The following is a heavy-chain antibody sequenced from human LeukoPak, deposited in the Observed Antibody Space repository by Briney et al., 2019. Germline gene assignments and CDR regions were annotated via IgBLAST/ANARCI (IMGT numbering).Heavy chain of an antibody. CDR3: AKRQAIRPKGPPRNNNFDY. V-gene: IGHV3-23*01. CDR1: GFTFSSYA. J-gene: IGHJ4*02. Sequence: GGSLRLSCAASGFTFSSYAMSWVRQAPGKGLEWVSAISGSGGSTYYADSVKGRFTISRDNSKNTLYLQMNSLRAEDTAVYYCAKRQAIRPKGPPRNNNFDYWGQGTLVTVSS. CDR2: ISGSGGST. D-gene: IGHD3-9*01.